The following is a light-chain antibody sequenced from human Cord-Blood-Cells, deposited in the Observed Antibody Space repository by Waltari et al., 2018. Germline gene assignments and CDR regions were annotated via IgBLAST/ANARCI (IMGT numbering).Light chain of an antibody. Sequence: QSALTQPASVSGSPGQSITISCTGTSSDVGSYNLVSWYQQHPGKAPKPMIYEGSKRPSGVSNRFSGSKSGNTASLTISGLQAGDEADYYCCSYAGSSTFVVFGGGTKLTVL. CDR3: CSYAGSSTFVV. CDR2: EGS. CDR1: SSDVGSYNL. J-gene: IGLJ2*01. V-gene: IGLV2-23*03.